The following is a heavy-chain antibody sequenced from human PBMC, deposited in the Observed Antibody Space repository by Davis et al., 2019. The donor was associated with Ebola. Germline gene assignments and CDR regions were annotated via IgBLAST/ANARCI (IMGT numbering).Heavy chain of an antibody. CDR1: GFTFSSYW. J-gene: IGHJ6*02. Sequence: GESLKISCAASGFTFSSYWMHWVRQAPGKGLVWVSRINSDGSSTIYADSVKGRFTISRDNAKNTLYLQMNSLRAEDTAVYYCARAITANNMDVWGQGTTVTVSS. V-gene: IGHV3-74*01. CDR2: INSDGSST. D-gene: IGHD3-10*01. CDR3: ARAITANNMDV.